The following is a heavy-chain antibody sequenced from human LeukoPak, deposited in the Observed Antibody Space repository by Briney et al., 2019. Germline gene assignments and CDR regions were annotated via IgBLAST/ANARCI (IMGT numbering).Heavy chain of an antibody. D-gene: IGHD6-13*01. CDR1: GFAFSNYA. CDR3: AKCQYSTGRCYFDY. Sequence: GGSLRLSCAASGFAFSNYAMSWVRQAPEKGLEWVSAISGSGGSTYYADSVQGPFTIPRDNSNNTLYLQMTSLRAADTAVYYCAKCQYSTGRCYFDYWGQGTLVTVSS. J-gene: IGHJ4*02. CDR2: ISGSGGST. V-gene: IGHV3-23*01.